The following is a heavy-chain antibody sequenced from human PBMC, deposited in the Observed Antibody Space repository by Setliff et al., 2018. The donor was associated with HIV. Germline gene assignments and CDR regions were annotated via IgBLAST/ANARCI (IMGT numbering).Heavy chain of an antibody. CDR1: GGSISSSSYY. Sequence: PSETLSLTCTVSGGSISSSSYYWGWIRQPPGKGLEWIGNIFYSGHTYYNPSLRSRVTISIDTSKNQFSLNLRSVTAADTAVYYCARSPAAGGYWGQGTLVTVSS. V-gene: IGHV4-39*01. CDR3: ARSPAAGGY. J-gene: IGHJ4*02. CDR2: IFYSGHT. D-gene: IGHD6-13*01.